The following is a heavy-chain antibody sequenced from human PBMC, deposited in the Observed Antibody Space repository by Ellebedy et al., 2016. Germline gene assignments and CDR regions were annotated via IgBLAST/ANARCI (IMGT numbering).Heavy chain of an antibody. CDR3: ARVGDDYSGSPRGAFDI. Sequence: ASVKVSXKASRGTFSSYAISWVRQAPGQGLEWMGWISAYNGNTNYAQKLQGRVTMTTDTSTSTAYMELRSLRSDDTAVYYCARVGDDYSGSPRGAFDIWGQGTMVTVSS. V-gene: IGHV1-18*01. D-gene: IGHD1-26*01. CDR2: ISAYNGNT. J-gene: IGHJ3*02. CDR1: RGTFSSYA.